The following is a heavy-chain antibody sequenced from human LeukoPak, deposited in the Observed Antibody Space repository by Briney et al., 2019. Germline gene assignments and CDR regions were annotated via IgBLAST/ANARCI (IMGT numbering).Heavy chain of an antibody. D-gene: IGHD6-6*01. CDR1: GGSFSGYY. Sequence: SETLSLTCAVYGGSFSGYYWSWIRQPPGKGLERIGEINHSGSTNYNPSLKSRVTISVDTSKNQFSLKPSSVTAADTAVYYCARIDGYSSSGLDYWGQGTLVTVSS. CDR3: ARIDGYSSSGLDY. V-gene: IGHV4-34*01. CDR2: INHSGST. J-gene: IGHJ4*02.